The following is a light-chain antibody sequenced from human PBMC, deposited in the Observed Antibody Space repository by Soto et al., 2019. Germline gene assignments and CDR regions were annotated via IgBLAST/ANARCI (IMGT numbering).Light chain of an antibody. CDR3: QQTHAVPLT. CDR2: GAS. CDR1: QPISNY. J-gene: IGKJ5*01. Sequence: DAQMTQSPSSLSASVGDRVTITCRASQPISNYLTWYQQKAGEAPKVLIFGASSLQSGVPSKFSGSGYGTDFTLIINKLHPADFATYYCQQTHAVPLTFGQRTRL. V-gene: IGKV1-39*01.